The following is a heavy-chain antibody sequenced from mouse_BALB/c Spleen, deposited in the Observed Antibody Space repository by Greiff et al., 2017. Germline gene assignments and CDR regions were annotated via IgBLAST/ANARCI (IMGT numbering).Heavy chain of an antibody. D-gene: IGHD4-1*01. J-gene: IGHJ2*01. CDR2: INPSNGGT. CDR3: TRSGMRDFDY. Sequence: QVQLQQSGAELVKPGASVKLSCKASGYTFTSYYMYWVKQRPGQGLEWIGEINPSNGGTNFNEKFKSKATLTVDKSSSTAYMQLSSLTSEDSAVYYCTRSGMRDFDYWGQGTTLTVSS. V-gene: IGHV1S81*02. CDR1: GYTFTSYY.